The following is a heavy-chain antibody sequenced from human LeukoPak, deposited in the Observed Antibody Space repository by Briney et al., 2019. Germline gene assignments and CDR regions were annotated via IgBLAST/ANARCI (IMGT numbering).Heavy chain of an antibody. CDR3: ARDLTLDT. V-gene: IGHV4-61*02. CDR2: IYTSGST. J-gene: IGHJ4*02. CDR1: GGSISSGSYY. Sequence: SETLSLTCTVSGGSISSGSYYWSWIRQPAGKGLEWIGRIYTSGSTNYNPSLKSRVIISVDTSKNQFSLKLSYVTAADTAVYYCARDLTLDTWGQGTLVTVSS. D-gene: IGHD5-18*01.